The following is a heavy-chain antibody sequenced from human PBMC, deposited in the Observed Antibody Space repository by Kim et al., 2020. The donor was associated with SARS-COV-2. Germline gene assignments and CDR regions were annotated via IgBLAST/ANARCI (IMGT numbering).Heavy chain of an antibody. Sequence: ASVKVSCKASGYTFTSYGISWVRQAPGQGLEGMGWISAYNGNTNYAQKLQGRVTMTTDTSTSTAYMELRSLRSDDTAVYYCARRYDDYVWGSYRYLSYYYGMDVWGQGTTVTFSS. CDR3: ARRYDDYVWGSYRYLSYYYGMDV. J-gene: IGHJ6*02. D-gene: IGHD3-16*02. V-gene: IGHV1-18*04. CDR1: GYTFTSYG. CDR2: ISAYNGNT.